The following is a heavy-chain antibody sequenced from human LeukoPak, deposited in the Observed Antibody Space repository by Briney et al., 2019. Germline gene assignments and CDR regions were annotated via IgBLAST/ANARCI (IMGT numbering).Heavy chain of an antibody. V-gene: IGHV3-30*03. CDR1: GFTFSSYG. CDR3: ARVPVVTFDY. J-gene: IGHJ4*02. D-gene: IGHD4-23*01. Sequence: PGGTLRLSCAASGFTFSSYGMSWVRQAPGKGLEWVAVISYDGSNKYYADSVKGRFTISRDNSKNTLYLQMNSLRAEDTAVYYCARVPVVTFDYWGQGTLVTVSS. CDR2: ISYDGSNK.